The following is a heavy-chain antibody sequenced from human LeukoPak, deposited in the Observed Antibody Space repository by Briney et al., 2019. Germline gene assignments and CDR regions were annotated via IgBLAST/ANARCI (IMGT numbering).Heavy chain of an antibody. Sequence: PSETLSLTCTVSGYSISSGYYWGWIRQPPGKGLEWIGSIYHSGSTYYNPSLKSRVTISVDTSKNQFSLKLSSVTAADTAVYYCARNGKGGSSWYGGYFQHWARAPWSPSPQ. CDR3: ARNGKGGSSWYGGYFQH. CDR2: IYHSGST. CDR1: GYSISSGYY. J-gene: IGHJ1*01. D-gene: IGHD6-13*01. V-gene: IGHV4-38-2*02.